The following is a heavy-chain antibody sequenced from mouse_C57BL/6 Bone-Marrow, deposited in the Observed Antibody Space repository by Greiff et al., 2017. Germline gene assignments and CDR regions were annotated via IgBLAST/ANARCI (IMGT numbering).Heavy chain of an antibody. CDR3: ARGTIYYWFAY. Sequence: QVQLQQSGAELVKPGASVKISCKASGYAFSSYWLNWVKQRPGKGLEWIGQIYPGDGDTNYNGKFKGKATLTADKSSSTAYMQLSSLTSEDSAVYFCARGTIYYWFAYWGQGTLVTVSA. CDR1: GYAFSSYW. CDR2: IYPGDGDT. V-gene: IGHV1-80*01. J-gene: IGHJ3*01. D-gene: IGHD2-1*01.